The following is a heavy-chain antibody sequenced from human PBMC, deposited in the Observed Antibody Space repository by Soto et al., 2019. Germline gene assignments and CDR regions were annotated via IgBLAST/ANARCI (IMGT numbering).Heavy chain of an antibody. D-gene: IGHD3-10*01. CDR3: ARDRYYYGSGSYYISWFDP. CDR2: ISAYNGNT. V-gene: IGHV1-18*04. CDR1: GYTFTTYG. J-gene: IGHJ5*02. Sequence: ASVKVSCKTSGYTFTTYGVSWVRQAPGQGLEWMGWISAYNGNTNYAQKLQGRVTMTTDTSTSTAYMELRGLRSDATAVYYCARDRYYYGSGSYYISWFDPWGQGTLVTVSS.